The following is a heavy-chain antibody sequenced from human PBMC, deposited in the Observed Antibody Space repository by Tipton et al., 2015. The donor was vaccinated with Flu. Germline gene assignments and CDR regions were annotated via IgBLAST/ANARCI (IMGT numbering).Heavy chain of an antibody. CDR2: MWSDGGNE. CDR3: AKRYCSSTTCYIPDAFDT. D-gene: IGHD2-2*01. CDR1: GFTFDYYG. Sequence: SLRLSCAASGFTFDYYGMHWVRQAPGRGLQWVAFMWSDGGNEKYADSVKGRFAISRDNAKNTLYLQMNSLRAEDTAVYYCAKRYCSSTTCYIPDAFDTWGQGTKVTVSS. J-gene: IGHJ3*02. V-gene: IGHV3-33*06.